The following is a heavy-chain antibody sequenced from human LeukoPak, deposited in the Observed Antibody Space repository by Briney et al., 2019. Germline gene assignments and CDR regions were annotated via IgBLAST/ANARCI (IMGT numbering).Heavy chain of an antibody. CDR2: IYYSGST. CDR1: GGSISSYY. V-gene: IGHV4-59*08. CDR3: AMAPFWSGSTPNY. D-gene: IGHD3-3*01. Sequence: TSETLSLTCTVSGGSISSYYWSWIRQPPGKGLEWIGYIYYSGSTNYNPSPKSRVTISVDTSKNQFSLKLSSMTAADTAVYYCAMAPFWSGSTPNYWGQGTLVTVSS. J-gene: IGHJ4*02.